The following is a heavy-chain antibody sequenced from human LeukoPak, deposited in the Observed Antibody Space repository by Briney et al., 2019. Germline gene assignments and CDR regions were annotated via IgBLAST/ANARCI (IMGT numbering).Heavy chain of an antibody. CDR3: ARRRSSSWLDY. CDR1: GYSFSSYW. CDR2: IYPGDSDT. D-gene: IGHD6-13*01. J-gene: IGHJ4*02. Sequence: GESLKISCKGSGYSFSSYWIGWVRQMPGKGLEWMGIIYPGDSDTRYSPSFQGQVTISADKSINTAYLQWSSLKASDTAMYYCARRRSSSWLDYWGQGTLVTVSS. V-gene: IGHV5-51*01.